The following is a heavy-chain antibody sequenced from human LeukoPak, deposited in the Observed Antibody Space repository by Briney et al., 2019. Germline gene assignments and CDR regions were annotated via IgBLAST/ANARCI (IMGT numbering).Heavy chain of an antibody. CDR1: GFTFNTYA. J-gene: IGHJ3*02. CDR2: ISGSGGTT. Sequence: GGSLRLSCAASGFTFNTYAMTWVRQAPGKGLQWVSAISGSGGTTYYADSVKGRFTISRDNSKNTLYLQMNSLRAEDTAVYYCAKELLWFGESHDAFDIWGQGTMVTVSS. D-gene: IGHD3-10*01. CDR3: AKELLWFGESHDAFDI. V-gene: IGHV3-23*01.